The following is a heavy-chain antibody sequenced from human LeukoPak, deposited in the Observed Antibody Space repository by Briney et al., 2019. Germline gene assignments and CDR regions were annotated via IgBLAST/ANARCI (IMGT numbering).Heavy chain of an antibody. V-gene: IGHV3-23*01. D-gene: IGHD3-22*01. Sequence: GGSLRLSCAASGFTFSSYGMSWVRQAPGKGLEWVSGISGSGGSSYYADSVKGRFTISRDSSKSTLYLQMNSLRTEDTAVYYCAKRGYYDSSGYYGPFDYWGQGTLVTVSS. CDR2: ISGSGGSS. J-gene: IGHJ4*02. CDR3: AKRGYYDSSGYYGPFDY. CDR1: GFTFSSYG.